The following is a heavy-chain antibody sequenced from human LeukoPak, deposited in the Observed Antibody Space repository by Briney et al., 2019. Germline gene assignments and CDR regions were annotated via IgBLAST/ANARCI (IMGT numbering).Heavy chain of an antibody. CDR1: GFTFSSSA. J-gene: IGHJ3*02. CDR3: ARETVAGDAFDI. CDR2: ISDDGSNK. D-gene: IGHD6-19*01. Sequence: SGRSLRLSCAASGFTFSSSALHWVRQAPRKGLEWVSVISDDGSNKYYADSVKGRFTISRDNSKNTLYLQMNSMRAEDTAVYYCARETVAGDAFDIWGQGTMVTVSS. V-gene: IGHV3-30*04.